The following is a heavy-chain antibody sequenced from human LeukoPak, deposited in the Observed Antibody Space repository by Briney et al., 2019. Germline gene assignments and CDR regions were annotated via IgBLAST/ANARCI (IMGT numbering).Heavy chain of an antibody. CDR2: ISYDGSNK. Sequence: GRSLRLSCAASGFTFSSYAMHWVRQAPGKGLEWVAVISYDGSNKYYADSVKGRFTISRDNSKNTLYLQMNSLRPEDTAVYYCARRSLVPAAIRNDYWGQGTLVTVSS. V-gene: IGHV3-30-3*01. J-gene: IGHJ4*02. D-gene: IGHD2-2*02. CDR3: ARRSLVPAAIRNDY. CDR1: GFTFSSYA.